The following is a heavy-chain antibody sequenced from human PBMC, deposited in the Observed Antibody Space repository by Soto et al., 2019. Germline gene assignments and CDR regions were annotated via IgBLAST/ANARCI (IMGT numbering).Heavy chain of an antibody. D-gene: IGHD2-2*02. CDR1: GYTFGTYV. CDR2: ISAGNGKT. J-gene: IGHJ6*02. V-gene: IGHV1-18*01. CDR3: ARDIAWICQTNGCYTNEGNYGMDV. Sequence: GASVKVSCKAFGYTFGTYVFSWVLQAPGQGFEGMGWISAGNGKTRYAQKVQDRVAMTTDTSTSTAYMELRSLTSDDTAVYYCARDIAWICQTNGCYTNEGNYGMDVWGQGTTVTVSS.